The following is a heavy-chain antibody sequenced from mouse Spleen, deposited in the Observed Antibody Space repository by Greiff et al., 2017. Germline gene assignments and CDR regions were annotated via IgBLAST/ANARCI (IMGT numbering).Heavy chain of an antibody. CDR2: INPSTGYT. V-gene: IGHV1-7*01. Sequence: QVHVKQSGAELAKPGASVKMSCKASGYTFTSYWMHWVKQRPGQGLEWIGYINPSTGYTEYNQKFKDKATLTADKSSSTAYMQLSSLTSEDSAVYYCARRYYDSSPFDYWGQGTTLTVSS. J-gene: IGHJ2*01. CDR3: ARRYYDSSPFDY. D-gene: IGHD1-1*01. CDR1: GYTFTSYW.